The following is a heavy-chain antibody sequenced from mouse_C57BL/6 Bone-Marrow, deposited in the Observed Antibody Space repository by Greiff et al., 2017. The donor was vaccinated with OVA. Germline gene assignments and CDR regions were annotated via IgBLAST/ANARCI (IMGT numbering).Heavy chain of an antibody. CDR3: ARHYNYDAYFDY. D-gene: IGHD2-12*01. J-gene: IGHJ2*01. Sequence: QVQLKESGAELVRPGASVKLSCKASGYTFTDYYINWVKQRPGQGLEWIARLYPGSGNTYYNEKFKGKATLTAENSSSTAYMQHSSLTTEDSAVYYCARHYNYDAYFDYWGQGTTLTVTA. V-gene: IGHV1-76*01. CDR1: GYTFTDYY. CDR2: LYPGSGNT.